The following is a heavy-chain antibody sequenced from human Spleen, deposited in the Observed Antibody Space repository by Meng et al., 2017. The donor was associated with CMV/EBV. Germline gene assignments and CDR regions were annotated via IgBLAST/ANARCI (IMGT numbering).Heavy chain of an antibody. J-gene: IGHJ4*02. CDR1: GGTFSSYT. CDR2: IYPDDSDT. CDR3: ARHSFLGGDS. V-gene: IGHV5-51*01. Sequence: KVSCKASGGTFSSYTISWVRQMPGKGLEWMGIIYPDDSDTRYSPSFQGQVTISADKSISTAYLQWSSLKASDTAMYYCARHSFLGGDSWGQGTLVTVSS. D-gene: IGHD3-10*01.